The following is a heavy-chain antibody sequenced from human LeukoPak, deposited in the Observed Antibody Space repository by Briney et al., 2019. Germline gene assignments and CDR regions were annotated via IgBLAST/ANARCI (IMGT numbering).Heavy chain of an antibody. CDR1: GYSISRGYSSSHGYY. CDR3: ARSGEIDSIYNYYIDV. V-gene: IGHV4-38-2*02. D-gene: IGHD1-26*01. CDR2: IYHSGST. Sequence: PSETLSLTCTVSGYSISRGYSSSHGYYWGWIRQPPGKGLEWIGTIYHSGSTYYNPSLKSRVTLSVDMSKNQLSLKLTSVTAAETAVYYCARSGEIDSIYNYYIDVWGKGITVTVSS. J-gene: IGHJ6*03.